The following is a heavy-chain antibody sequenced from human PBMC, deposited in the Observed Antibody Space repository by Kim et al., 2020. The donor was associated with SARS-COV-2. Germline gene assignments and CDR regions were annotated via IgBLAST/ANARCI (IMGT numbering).Heavy chain of an antibody. V-gene: IGHV4-31*03. Sequence: SETLSLTCTVSGGSISSGGYYWSWIRQHPGKGLEWIGYIYYSGSTYYNPSLKSRVTISVDTSKNQFSLKLSSVTAADTAVYYCARDRGAAAGTRWGYFDYWGQGTLVTVSS. CDR1: GGSISSGGYY. D-gene: IGHD6-13*01. CDR3: ARDRGAAAGTRWGYFDY. CDR2: IYYSGST. J-gene: IGHJ4*02.